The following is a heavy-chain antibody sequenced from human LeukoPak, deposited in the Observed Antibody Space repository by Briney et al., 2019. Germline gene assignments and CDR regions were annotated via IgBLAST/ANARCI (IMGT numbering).Heavy chain of an antibody. CDR1: GFTFSSYS. CDR3: ARDPDSSSWFDF. D-gene: IGHD6-13*01. Sequence: GGSLRLSCAASGFTFSSYSMHWVRQAPGKGLEWVSSISSSSYYIYYADSVKGRFTTSRDNPKNSLYLLMNSLRADDTAVYYCARDPDSSSWFDFWGQGTLVTVSS. J-gene: IGHJ4*02. V-gene: IGHV3-21*01. CDR2: ISSSSYYI.